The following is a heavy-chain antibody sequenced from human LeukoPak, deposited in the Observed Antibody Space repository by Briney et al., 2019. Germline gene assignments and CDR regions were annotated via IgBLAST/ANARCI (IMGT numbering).Heavy chain of an antibody. J-gene: IGHJ4*02. CDR1: GFTFSSYV. CDR3: ARTIVGAAYYFDY. Sequence: GGSLRLSCAASGFTFSSYVMSWVRQAPGKGLEWVSGISGSGGSTNYADSVKGRFTISRDNSKNTLSLQMNSLRAEDTAVYYCARTIVGAAYYFDYWGQGTRVTVSS. V-gene: IGHV3-23*01. CDR2: ISGSGGST. D-gene: IGHD1-26*01.